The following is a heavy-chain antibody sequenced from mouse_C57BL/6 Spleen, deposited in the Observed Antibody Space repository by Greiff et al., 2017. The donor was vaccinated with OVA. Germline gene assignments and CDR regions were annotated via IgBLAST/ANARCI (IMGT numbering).Heavy chain of an antibody. J-gene: IGHJ4*01. V-gene: IGHV1-15*01. Sequence: VQRVESGAELVRPGASVTLSCKASGYTFTDYEMHWVKQTPVHGLEWIGAIDPETGGTAYNQKFKGKAILTADKSSSTAYMELRSLTSEDSAVYYCTRSYGYLYAMDYWGQGTSVTVSS. CDR2: IDPETGGT. CDR1: GYTFTDYE. D-gene: IGHD2-2*01. CDR3: TRSYGYLYAMDY.